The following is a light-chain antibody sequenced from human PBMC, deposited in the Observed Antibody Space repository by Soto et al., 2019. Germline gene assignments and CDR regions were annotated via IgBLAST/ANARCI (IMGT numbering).Light chain of an antibody. V-gene: IGLV2-8*01. CDR1: SXDVGGYTY. CDR2: EVS. Sequence: QSVLTQPHSASGSPGQSVTIYCTGTSXDVGGYTYVSWYQQHPGKAPKLMIYEVSKRPSGVPDRFSGSKSGNTASLTVSGLQAEDEADYYCSSYAGITPYVFGTGAKVTVL. CDR3: SSYAGITPYV. J-gene: IGLJ1*01.